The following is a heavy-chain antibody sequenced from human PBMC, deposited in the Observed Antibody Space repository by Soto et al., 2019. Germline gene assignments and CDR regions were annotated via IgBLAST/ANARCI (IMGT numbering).Heavy chain of an antibody. Sequence: GGSLRLSCAASGFTFSSYSMNWVRQAPGKGLEWVSSISSSSYIYYADSVKGRFTISGDNAKNSLYLQMNSLRAEDTAVYYCARERCSSTSCYKTTADYYYYYGMDVWGQGTTVTVSS. D-gene: IGHD2-2*02. J-gene: IGHJ6*02. V-gene: IGHV3-21*01. CDR3: ARERCSSTSCYKTTADYYYYYGMDV. CDR2: ISSSSYI. CDR1: GFTFSSYS.